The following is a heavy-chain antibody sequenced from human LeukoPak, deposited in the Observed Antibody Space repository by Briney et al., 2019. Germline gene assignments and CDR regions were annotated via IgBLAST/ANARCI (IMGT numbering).Heavy chain of an antibody. D-gene: IGHD5-18*01. CDR3: ARASGHVDTERDAFDI. CDR2: ISYDGSNQ. CDR1: RFSFSIYA. Sequence: PGGSLRLSCAASRFSFSIYAMHWVRQAPGKGPEWVSIISYDGSNQRYADSVKGRFTISRDNSKNTLYLHMNSLKTEDTAIYYCARASGHVDTERDAFDIWGQGTMVTVSS. J-gene: IGHJ3*02. V-gene: IGHV3-30*04.